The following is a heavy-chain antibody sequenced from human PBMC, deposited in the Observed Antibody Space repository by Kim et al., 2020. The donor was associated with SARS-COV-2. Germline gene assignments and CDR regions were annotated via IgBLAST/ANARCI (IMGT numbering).Heavy chain of an antibody. Sequence: GGSLRLSCAASGFTFSSYSMNWVRQAPGKGLEWVSSISSSSSYIYYADSVKGRFTISRDNAKNALYLQMNSLRAEDTAVYYCARDTASYDGMDVWGQGTTVTVSS. CDR3: ARDTASYDGMDV. J-gene: IGHJ6*02. V-gene: IGHV3-21*01. CDR1: GFTFSSYS. CDR2: ISSSSSYI. D-gene: IGHD2-21*01.